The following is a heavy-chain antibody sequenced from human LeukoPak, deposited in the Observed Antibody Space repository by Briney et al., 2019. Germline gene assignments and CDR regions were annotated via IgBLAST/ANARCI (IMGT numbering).Heavy chain of an antibody. CDR3: AREGVTTVTSDAFDI. J-gene: IGHJ3*02. CDR2: INTNTGNP. V-gene: IGHV7-4-1*02. Sequence: GASVKVSCKASGYTFTSYAMNWVRQAPGQGLEWMGWINTNTGNPTYAQGFTGRFVFSLDTSVSTAYLQISSLKAEDTAVYYCAREGVTTVTSDAFDIWGQGTMVTVSS. D-gene: IGHD4-17*01. CDR1: GYTFTSYA.